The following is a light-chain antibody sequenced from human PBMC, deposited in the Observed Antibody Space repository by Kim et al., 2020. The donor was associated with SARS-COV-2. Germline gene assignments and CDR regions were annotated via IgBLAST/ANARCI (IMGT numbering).Light chain of an antibody. CDR2: GAS. CDR3: QQYGNSSWT. V-gene: IGKV3-20*01. Sequence: SPGERATLSCRASQSVSSSYLAWYQQKPGQAPRLLIYGASSRATGIPDRFSGSGSGTDFTLTISRLEPEDFAVYYCQQYGNSSWTFGQGTKVEIK. J-gene: IGKJ1*01. CDR1: QSVSSSY.